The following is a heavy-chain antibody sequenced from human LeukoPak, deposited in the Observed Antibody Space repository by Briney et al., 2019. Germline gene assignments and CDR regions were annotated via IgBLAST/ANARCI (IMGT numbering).Heavy chain of an antibody. CDR2: ISSSSSYI. CDR1: GFTFSSYE. V-gene: IGHV3-21*01. Sequence: GGSLRLSCAASGFTFSSYEMNWVRQAPGKGLEWVSSISSSSSYIYYADSVKGRFTISRDNAKNSLYLQMNSLRAEDTAVYYCARVGYCSGGSCYSVPGDAFDIWGQGTMVTVSS. D-gene: IGHD2-15*01. CDR3: ARVGYCSGGSCYSVPGDAFDI. J-gene: IGHJ3*02.